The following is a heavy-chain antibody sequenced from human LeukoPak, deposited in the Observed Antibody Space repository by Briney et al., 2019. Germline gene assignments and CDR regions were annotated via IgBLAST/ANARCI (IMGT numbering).Heavy chain of an antibody. D-gene: IGHD3-3*01. Sequence: SQTLSLTCAISGDSVSSNSAAWNWIRQSPSRGLELLGRTYYRSKWYNDYAVSVKSRITINPDTSKNQFSLQLNSVTPEDTAVYYCAREGQYYDFWSADNGYFDYWGQGTLVTVSS. V-gene: IGHV6-1*01. CDR1: GDSVSSNSAA. CDR3: AREGQYYDFWSADNGYFDY. CDR2: TYYRSKWYN. J-gene: IGHJ4*02.